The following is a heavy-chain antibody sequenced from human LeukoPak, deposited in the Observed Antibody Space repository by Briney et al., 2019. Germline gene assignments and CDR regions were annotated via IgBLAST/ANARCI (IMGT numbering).Heavy chain of an antibody. D-gene: IGHD3-22*01. CDR3: ASTTYYYDSSGYSADY. J-gene: IGHJ4*02. V-gene: IGHV4-59*01. CDR1: GGSISSYY. CDR2: IYYSGST. Sequence: PSETLSLTCTVSGGSISSYYWSWIRQRPEKGLEWIGYIYYSGSTNYNPSLKRRVTISVDTSKNQFSLKLSSVTAADTDVYYCASTTYYYDSSGYSADYWGQGTLDTVSS.